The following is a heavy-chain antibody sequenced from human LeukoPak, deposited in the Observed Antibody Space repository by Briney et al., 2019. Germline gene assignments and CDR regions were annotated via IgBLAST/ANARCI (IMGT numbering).Heavy chain of an antibody. CDR3: ARDPSGSGNYYFDY. CDR1: GGSISSGGYS. D-gene: IGHD3-10*01. J-gene: IGHJ4*02. CDR2: IYHSGST. V-gene: IGHV4-30-2*01. Sequence: SQTLSLTCAVSGGSISSGGYSWSWIRQPPGKGLEWIGYIYHSGSTYYNPSLKSRVTISVDRSKNQFSLKLSSVTAADTAVYYCARDPSGSGNYYFDYWGQGTLVTVSS.